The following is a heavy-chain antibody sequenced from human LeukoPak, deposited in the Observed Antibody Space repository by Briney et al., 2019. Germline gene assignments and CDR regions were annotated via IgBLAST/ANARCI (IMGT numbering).Heavy chain of an antibody. J-gene: IGHJ3*02. CDR1: GGSFCGYY. CDR2: INHSGST. V-gene: IGHV4-34*01. CDR3: ARGGPPYYYGSGSRTDAFDI. D-gene: IGHD3-10*01. Sequence: SETLSLTCAVYGGSFCGYYWSWIRQPPGKGLEWIREINHSGSTNYNPSLKSRVTISVDTSKNQFSLKLSSVTAADTAVYYCARGGPPYYYGSGSRTDAFDIWGQGTMVTVSS.